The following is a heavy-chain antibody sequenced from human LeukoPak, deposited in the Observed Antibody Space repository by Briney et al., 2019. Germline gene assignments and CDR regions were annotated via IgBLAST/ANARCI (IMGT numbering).Heavy chain of an antibody. CDR3: GKALYYGSGSYQLDY. Sequence: TGGSLRLSCAASGFTFSSYAMSWVRQAPGKGLEWVSAISGSGGSTYYADSVKGRFTISRDNSKNTLSLQMNSLRAEDTAIYYCGKALYYGSGSYQLDYWGQGTLVTVSS. J-gene: IGHJ4*02. V-gene: IGHV3-23*01. CDR1: GFTFSSYA. CDR2: ISGSGGST. D-gene: IGHD3-10*01.